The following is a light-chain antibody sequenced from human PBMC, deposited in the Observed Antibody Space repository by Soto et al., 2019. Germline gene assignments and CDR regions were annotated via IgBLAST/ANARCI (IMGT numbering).Light chain of an antibody. CDR3: LQDFNYPWT. CDR1: QDIRND. CDR2: AAS. Sequence: AIQMTQSPSSLSASVGDRVTITCRASQDIRNDLGWYQQKPGKTPKILIFAASSLQSGVPSRFSGSGSGTDITLTISSLQPEDFATYYCLQDFNYPWTFGQGTKVEIE. V-gene: IGKV1-6*01. J-gene: IGKJ1*01.